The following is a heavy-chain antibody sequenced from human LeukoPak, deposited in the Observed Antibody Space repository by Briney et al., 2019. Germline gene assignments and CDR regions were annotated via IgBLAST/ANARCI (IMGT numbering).Heavy chain of an antibody. V-gene: IGHV3-30-3*01. CDR2: ISFDGGTK. CDR1: GFTFSRTS. D-gene: IGHD3-10*01. CDR3: ARGLTAIRGIEYSYYGMDV. J-gene: IGHJ6*02. Sequence: PGGSLRLSCAASGFTFSRTSMHWVRQSPGKGLEWVAVISFDGGTKYYADSVKGRLTVSRDNSKKALYLQMNSLRTEDTAVYFCARGLTAIRGIEYSYYGMDVWGQGTRSPSP.